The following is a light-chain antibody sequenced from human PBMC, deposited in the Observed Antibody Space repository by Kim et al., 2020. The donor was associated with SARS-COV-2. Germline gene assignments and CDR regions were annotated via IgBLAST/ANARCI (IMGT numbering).Light chain of an antibody. CDR1: QSVFSSSDTKNY. V-gene: IGKV4-1*01. Sequence: ATNNCKSSQSVFSSSDTKNYLAWYQQKPGQPPKLLIYWAFARESGVPDRFSGSGSGTDFTLTISNLQAEDVAVYFCQQYDRTPMYTFGQGTKLEI. J-gene: IGKJ2*01. CDR2: WAF. CDR3: QQYDRTPMYT.